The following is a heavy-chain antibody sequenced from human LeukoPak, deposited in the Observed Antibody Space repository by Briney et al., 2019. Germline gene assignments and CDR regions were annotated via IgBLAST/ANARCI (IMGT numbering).Heavy chain of an antibody. CDR2: INPNSGGT. V-gene: IGHV1-2*02. CDR3: AREVQQLYFDY. Sequence: ASVRVSCKASGYTFTGYYMHWVRQAPGQGLEWMGWINPNSGGTNYAQKLQGRVTMTTDTSTSTPYMELRSLRSDDTAVYYCAREVQQLYFDYWGQGTLVTVSS. CDR1: GYTFTGYY. D-gene: IGHD6-13*01. J-gene: IGHJ4*02.